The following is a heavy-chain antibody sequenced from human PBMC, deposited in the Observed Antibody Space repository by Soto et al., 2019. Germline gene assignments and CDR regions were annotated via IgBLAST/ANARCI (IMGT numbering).Heavy chain of an antibody. D-gene: IGHD1-26*01. CDR1: GFTFSIYG. Sequence: GWSLRLSCAASGFTFSIYGMNWVRQAPGRGLEWLSYISSSSATIYYTDSVKGRFTISRDNAKDSLYLQMSSLGDDDTAVYYCAREDIVGATPDYWGQGTLVTVSS. CDR3: AREDIVGATPDY. CDR2: ISSSSATI. J-gene: IGHJ4*02. V-gene: IGHV3-48*02.